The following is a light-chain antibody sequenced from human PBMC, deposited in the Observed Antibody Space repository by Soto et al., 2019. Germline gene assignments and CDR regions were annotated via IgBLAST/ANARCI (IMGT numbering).Light chain of an antibody. CDR1: QTITSW. J-gene: IGKJ5*01. Sequence: DIQMTQSPSTLSASVGDRVTITCRASQTITSWLAWYQQKPGKAPKLLIFDASTLESGVPSRFSGGGSGTEFTLTISSLQPDDFAIYYCQQYHNWPPITFGQGTRLEIK. CDR2: DAS. CDR3: QQYHNWPPIT. V-gene: IGKV1-5*01.